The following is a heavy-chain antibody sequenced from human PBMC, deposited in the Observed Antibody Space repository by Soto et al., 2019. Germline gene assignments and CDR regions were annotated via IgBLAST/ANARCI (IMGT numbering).Heavy chain of an antibody. D-gene: IGHD3-22*01. CDR3: ARGRGYYDSSGYYAY. J-gene: IGHJ4*02. CDR2: ISYDGSNK. Sequence: GGSLRLSCAASGFTFSSYAMHWVRQAPGKGLEWVAVISYDGSNKYYADSVKGRFTISRDNSKNTLYLQMNSLRAEDTAVYYCARGRGYYDSSGYYAYWGQGTLVTVSS. CDR1: GFTFSSYA. V-gene: IGHV3-30-3*01.